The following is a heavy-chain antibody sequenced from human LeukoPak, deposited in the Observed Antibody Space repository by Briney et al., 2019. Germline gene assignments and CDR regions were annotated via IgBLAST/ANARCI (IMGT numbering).Heavy chain of an antibody. CDR1: GGSISSGGYY. CDR2: INHSGST. J-gene: IGHJ4*02. V-gene: IGHV4-31*03. Sequence: PSQTLSLTCTVSGGSISSGGYYWSWIRQPPGKGLEWIGEINHSGSTNYNPSLKSRVTISVDTSKNQFSLKLTSVTAADTAVYYCASANPMVRGVSDYFDYWGQGTLVTVSS. D-gene: IGHD3-10*01. CDR3: ASANPMVRGVSDYFDY.